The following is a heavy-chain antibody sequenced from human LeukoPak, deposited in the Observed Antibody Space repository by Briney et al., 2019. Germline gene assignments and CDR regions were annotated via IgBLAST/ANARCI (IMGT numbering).Heavy chain of an antibody. D-gene: IGHD3-3*01. CDR2: IYYSGST. J-gene: IGHJ5*02. V-gene: IGHV4-59*01. Sequence: SETLSLTCTVSGGSISSYYWSWIRQPPRKGLEWIGYIYYSGSTNYNPSLKSRVTISADTSKNQFSLKLSSVTAADTAVYYCARGPRLRTYYDFWSANWIDPWGQGTLVTVSS. CDR1: GGSISSYY. CDR3: ARGPRLRTYYDFWSANWIDP.